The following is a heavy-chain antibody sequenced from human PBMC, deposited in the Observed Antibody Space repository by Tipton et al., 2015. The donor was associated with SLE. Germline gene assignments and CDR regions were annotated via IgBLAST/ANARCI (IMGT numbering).Heavy chain of an antibody. V-gene: IGHV4-59*11. CDR2: IYYSGTT. D-gene: IGHD3-3*01. J-gene: IGHJ4*02. CDR3: ARGDFWSGLDY. Sequence: TLSLTCTVSGGSITSRYWNWVRQPPGKGLEWIGYIYYSGTTSYNSSLKSRVTISVDSAKNRFSLKVSSVTAADTAVYFCARGDFWSGLDYWGQGALVTVSS. CDR1: GGSITSRY.